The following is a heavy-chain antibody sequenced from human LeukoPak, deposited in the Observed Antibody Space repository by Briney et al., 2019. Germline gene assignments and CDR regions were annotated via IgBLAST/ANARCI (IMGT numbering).Heavy chain of an antibody. CDR1: KFTFSSYG. J-gene: IGHJ6*02. CDR2: ISYDGAKI. CDR3: AREPHGWGSYYSTYYFYGMDV. D-gene: IGHD3-10*01. V-gene: IGHV3-30*03. Sequence: GGSLRLSCAASKFTFSSYGMYWVRQAPGKGLEWVAVISYDGAKIYYAESVKGRFIISRDNSENTLYLQMNSLRAEDTAMYYCAREPHGWGSYYSTYYFYGMDVWGQGTTVTVSS.